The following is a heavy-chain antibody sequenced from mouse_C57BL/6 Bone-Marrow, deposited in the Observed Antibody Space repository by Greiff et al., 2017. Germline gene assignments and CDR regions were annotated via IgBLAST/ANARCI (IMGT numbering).Heavy chain of an antibody. Sequence: VQLQESGPGLVQPSQSLSITCTVSGFSLTSYGVHWVRQSPGKGLEWLGVIWSGGSTDYNAAFISRLSISKDNSKSQVFFKMNSLQADDTAIYYCARKRDGYYWFAYWGQGTLVTVSA. CDR3: ARKRDGYYWFAY. J-gene: IGHJ3*01. V-gene: IGHV2-2*01. D-gene: IGHD2-3*01. CDR2: IWSGGST. CDR1: GFSLTSYG.